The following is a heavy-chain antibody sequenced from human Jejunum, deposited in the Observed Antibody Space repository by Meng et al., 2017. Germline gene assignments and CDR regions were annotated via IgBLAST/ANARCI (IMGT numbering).Heavy chain of an antibody. J-gene: IGHJ4*02. CDR3: ACRPVGIRTYYFDC. V-gene: IGHV4-4*02. CDR1: GGYITSTKW. Sequence: LPASVLGRVMPARILSLPCAVSGGYITSTKWWSLVRQAPGKGLEWIGEVFHSGTPKHNPSLMSRLTMSVYKSKNQFSLNLTSGTAADTAVYYCACRPVGIRTYYFDCWGQGTLVTVSS. CDR2: VFHSGTP. D-gene: IGHD2-21*01.